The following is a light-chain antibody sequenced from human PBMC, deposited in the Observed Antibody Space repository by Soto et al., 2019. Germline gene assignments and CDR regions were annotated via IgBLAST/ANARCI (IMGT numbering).Light chain of an antibody. Sequence: EIVLTQSPGTLSLSPGERVTLSCRASQSLTTNYLAWYQQKPGQAPRLLIYGASNRATGVSDRFSGSGSGTDFTLTITRLEPEDFAVYYCQHYGRSPLMYTFGQGTKLGVK. V-gene: IGKV3-20*01. CDR2: GAS. J-gene: IGKJ2*01. CDR3: QHYGRSPLMYT. CDR1: QSLTTNY.